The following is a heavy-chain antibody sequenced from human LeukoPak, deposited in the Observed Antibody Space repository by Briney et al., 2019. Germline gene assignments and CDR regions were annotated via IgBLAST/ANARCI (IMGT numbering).Heavy chain of an antibody. J-gene: IGHJ3*02. CDR3: ARAEGAGYNLGAFDI. Sequence: SETLSLTRTVSGGFISSYYWSWIRPPAGKGLEWIGRIYTSGSTNYNPSLKSRVTMSVDTSKNQFSLKLSSVTAADTAVYYCARAEGAGYNLGAFDIWGQGTMVTVSS. CDR2: IYTSGST. D-gene: IGHD5-24*01. V-gene: IGHV4-4*07. CDR1: GGFISSYY.